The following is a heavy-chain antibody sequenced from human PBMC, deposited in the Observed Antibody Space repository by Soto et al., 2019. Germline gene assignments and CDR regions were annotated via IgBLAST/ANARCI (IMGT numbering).Heavy chain of an antibody. J-gene: IGHJ4*02. CDR1: GGSISSSSYY. CDR3: ARRLYSSSWYVDY. Sequence: QLQLQESGPGLVKPSETLSRTCTVSGGSISSSSYYWGWIRQPPGTGLEWIGSIYYSGSTYYNPSLKSRVTISVDTSKNQFSLKLSTVSAADTAVYYCARRLYSSSWYVDYWGQGTLVTVSS. CDR2: IYYSGST. V-gene: IGHV4-39*01. D-gene: IGHD6-13*01.